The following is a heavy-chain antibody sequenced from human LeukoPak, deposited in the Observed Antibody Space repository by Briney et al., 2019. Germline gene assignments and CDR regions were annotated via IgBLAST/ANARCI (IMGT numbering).Heavy chain of an antibody. D-gene: IGHD6-19*01. V-gene: IGHV3-23*01. J-gene: IGHJ4*02. CDR1: GFTFSSYA. CDR2: ISGSGGST. CDR3: ANDYSSGSIY. Sequence: GGSLRLSCAASGFTFSSYAMSWVRQAPGKGLEWVSAISGSGGSTYYADSVKGRVAISRDNSKNTMYLQMNSMRAEDTAVYYCANDYSSGSIYWGQGTLVTVSS.